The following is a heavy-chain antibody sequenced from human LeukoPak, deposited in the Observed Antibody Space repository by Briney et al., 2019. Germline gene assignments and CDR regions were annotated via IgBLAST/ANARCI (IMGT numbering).Heavy chain of an antibody. CDR2: INPNSGGT. CDR1: GYTFTGYY. Sequence: ASVKVSCKASGYTFTGYYPYWVRQAPGQGLEWMGWINPNSGGTKYAQKFQGRVTMTRDTSITTAYMELSRLRSDDTAVYYCARDLLPGVTAMIPQYYFHYWGQGSLVTVSS. CDR3: ARDLLPGVTAMIPQYYFHY. D-gene: IGHD2-21*02. J-gene: IGHJ4*02. V-gene: IGHV1-2*02.